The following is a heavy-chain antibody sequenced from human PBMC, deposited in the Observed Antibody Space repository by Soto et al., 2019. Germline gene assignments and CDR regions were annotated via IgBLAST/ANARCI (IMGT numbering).Heavy chain of an antibody. Sequence: QVQLVESGGGVVQPGRSLRLSCAASGFTFSSYGMHWVRQAPGKGLEWVAVIWYDGSNKYYADSVKGRFTISRDNSKNPLYLQMNSLRAEDTAVYYCARGMGVAGAATDWYFDLWGRGTLVTVSS. CDR1: GFTFSSYG. D-gene: IGHD6-19*01. CDR2: IWYDGSNK. V-gene: IGHV3-33*01. CDR3: ARGMGVAGAATDWYFDL. J-gene: IGHJ2*01.